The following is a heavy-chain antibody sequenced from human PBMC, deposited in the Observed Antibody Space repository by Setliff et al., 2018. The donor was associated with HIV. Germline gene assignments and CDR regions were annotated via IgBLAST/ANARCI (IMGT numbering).Heavy chain of an antibody. J-gene: IGHJ3*02. CDR2: IYYIGGA. CDR3: ARESMLRGLRHAVDI. D-gene: IGHD3-10*01. Sequence: SETLSLTCTVSGGSINSGGYYWTWVRQHPGKGLQWIGYIYYIGGAYYNPSLKSRVTISLDTSKNHFSLNLSSVTAADTAVYYCARESMLRGLRHAVDICGQGTMVTVSS. CDR1: GGSINSGGYY. V-gene: IGHV4-31*03.